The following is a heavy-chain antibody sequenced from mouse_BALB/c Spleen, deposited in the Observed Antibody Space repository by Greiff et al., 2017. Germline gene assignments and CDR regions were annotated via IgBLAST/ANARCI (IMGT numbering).Heavy chain of an antibody. Sequence: EVQLQESGPGLVKPSQSLSLTCTVTGYSITSDYAWNWIRQFPGNKLEWMGYISYSGSTSYNPSLKSRISITRDTSKNQFFLQLNSVTTEDTATYYCAIQDYGNSAWFAYWGQGTLVTVSA. CDR2: ISYSGST. J-gene: IGHJ3*01. CDR3: AIQDYGNSAWFAY. V-gene: IGHV3-2*02. CDR1: GYSITSDYA. D-gene: IGHD2-1*01.